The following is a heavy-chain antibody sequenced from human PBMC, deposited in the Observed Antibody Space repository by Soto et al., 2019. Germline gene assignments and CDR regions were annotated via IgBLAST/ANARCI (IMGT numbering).Heavy chain of an antibody. Sequence: SETLTLTCTVSGGSIRNGDYYWGWIRQPPGKGLEWIGYVYYSGTTYSHPSLNSRVSISVDTSENQFSLRLTSVTAADTAVYYCVTVNLVGAAYYFDYWGPGTLVTVSS. CDR3: VTVNLVGAAYYFDY. D-gene: IGHD1-26*01. CDR1: GGSIRNGDYY. CDR2: VYYSGTT. V-gene: IGHV4-30-4*01. J-gene: IGHJ4*02.